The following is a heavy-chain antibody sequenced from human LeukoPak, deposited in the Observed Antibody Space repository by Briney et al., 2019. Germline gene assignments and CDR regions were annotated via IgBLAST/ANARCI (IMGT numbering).Heavy chain of an antibody. J-gene: IGHJ3*02. V-gene: IGHV1-24*01. Sequence: ASVKVSCKVSGYTLTELSMHWVRQAPGKGLEWMGGFDPEDGETIYAQKFQGRVTMTEDTSTDTAYMELSSLRSEDTAVYYCATENHIAVAGTDAFDIWGHGTMVTVSS. CDR1: GYTLTELS. D-gene: IGHD6-19*01. CDR2: FDPEDGET. CDR3: ATENHIAVAGTDAFDI.